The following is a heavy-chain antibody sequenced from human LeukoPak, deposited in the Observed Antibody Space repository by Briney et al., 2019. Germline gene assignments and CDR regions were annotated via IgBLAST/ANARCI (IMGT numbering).Heavy chain of an antibody. D-gene: IGHD5-12*01. Sequence: RPSETLSLTCTVSGGSISSGSYYWSWIRQPAGKGLEWIGRIYTSGSTNYNPSLKSRVTISVDTSKNQFSLKLRSVTAADTAVYYCARVSGYDWESFYDYWGQGTLVTVSS. J-gene: IGHJ4*02. CDR1: GGSISSGSYY. CDR3: ARVSGYDWESFYDY. CDR2: IYTSGST. V-gene: IGHV4-61*02.